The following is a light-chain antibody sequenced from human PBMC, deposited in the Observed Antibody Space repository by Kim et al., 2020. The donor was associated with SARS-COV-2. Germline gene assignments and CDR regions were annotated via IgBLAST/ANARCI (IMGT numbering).Light chain of an antibody. V-gene: IGKV1-9*01. CDR2: AAS. CDR1: QVISHY. J-gene: IGKJ2*01. CDR3: QQFNTFPRT. Sequence: ASVRDRVTVPCRASQVISHYLAWYQHKPGRAPKLLISAASNLQSGVPSRFSGSGSGTEFTLTISSLQPDDFATYYCQQFNTFPRTFGQGTKVDIK.